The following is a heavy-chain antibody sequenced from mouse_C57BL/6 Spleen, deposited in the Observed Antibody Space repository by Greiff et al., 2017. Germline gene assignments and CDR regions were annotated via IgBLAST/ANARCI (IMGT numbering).Heavy chain of an antibody. V-gene: IGHV1-52*01. Sequence: QVQLKQPGAELVRPGSSVKLSCKASGYTFTSYWMHWVKQRPIQGLEWIGNIDPSDSDTHYNQQFKDKDTLTVYKSSSTAYMQLSSLTSEDSAVYYCARSTDGTFAYWGQGTLVTVSA. CDR1: GYTFTSYW. CDR3: ARSTDGTFAY. D-gene: IGHD2-1*01. CDR2: IDPSDSDT. J-gene: IGHJ3*01.